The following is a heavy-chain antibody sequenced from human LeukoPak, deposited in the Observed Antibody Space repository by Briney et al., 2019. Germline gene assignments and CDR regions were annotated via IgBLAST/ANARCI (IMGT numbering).Heavy chain of an antibody. CDR1: GGSFSGYY. J-gene: IGHJ4*02. V-gene: IGHV4-34*01. D-gene: IGHD3-16*01. CDR3: ARDLTGGGMRPTDY. CDR2: INHSGST. Sequence: SETLSLTCAVYGGSFSGYYWSWIRQPPGKGLEWIGEINHSGSTNYNPSLKSRVTISVDTSKNQFSLKLSSVTAADTAVYYCARDLTGGGMRPTDYWGQGTMVLVSS.